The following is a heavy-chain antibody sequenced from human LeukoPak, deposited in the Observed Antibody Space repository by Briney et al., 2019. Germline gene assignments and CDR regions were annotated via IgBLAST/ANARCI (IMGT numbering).Heavy chain of an antibody. CDR3: ARAVANVDTAMAASWFDP. V-gene: IGHV1-46*01. Sequence: EASVKVSCKASGYTFTSYYMHWVRQAPGQGLEWMGIINPSGGSTSYAQKFQGRVTMTRDMSTSTVYMELSSLRSEDTAVYYCARAVANVDTAMAASWFDPWGQGTLVTVSS. D-gene: IGHD5-18*01. CDR1: GYTFTSYY. CDR2: INPSGGST. J-gene: IGHJ5*02.